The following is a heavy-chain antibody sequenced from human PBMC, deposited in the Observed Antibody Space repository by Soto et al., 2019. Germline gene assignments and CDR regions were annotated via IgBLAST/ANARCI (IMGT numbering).Heavy chain of an antibody. D-gene: IGHD2-15*01. CDR1: GYTFTNYA. CDR3: ARCYCSIGSCYACWHLDL. V-gene: IGHV1-18*01. Sequence: QVHLVQSGAEVKEPGASVKVSCQASGYTFTNYAISWVRQAPGQGLEWMGWISPSTGDTDQAQGFQDRVTQTVDTSTNTANMELRSLGTDDTAVYYCARCYCSIGSCYACWHLDLWGPGTLVTVSS. CDR2: ISPSTGDT. J-gene: IGHJ2*01.